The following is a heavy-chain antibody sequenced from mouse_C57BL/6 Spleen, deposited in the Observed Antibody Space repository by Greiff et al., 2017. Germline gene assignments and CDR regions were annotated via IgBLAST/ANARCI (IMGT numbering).Heavy chain of an antibody. CDR3: ARRYYDYDGSWFAY. CDR2: ISSGGSYT. D-gene: IGHD2-4*01. V-gene: IGHV5-6*01. CDR1: GFTFSSYG. Sequence: EVHLVESGGDLVKPGGSLKLSCAASGFTFSSYGMSWVRQTPDKRLEWVATISSGGSYTYYPDSVKGRFTISRDNAKNTLYLQMSSLKSEDTAMYYCARRYYDYDGSWFAYWGQGTLVTVSA. J-gene: IGHJ3*01.